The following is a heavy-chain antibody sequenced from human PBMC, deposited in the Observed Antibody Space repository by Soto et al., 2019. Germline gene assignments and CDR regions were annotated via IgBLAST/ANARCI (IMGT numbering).Heavy chain of an antibody. CDR2: ISVSGGST. CDR3: ARNLYSSSWYYFDY. D-gene: IGHD6-13*01. J-gene: IGHJ4*02. CDR1: GFTFGSYA. V-gene: IGHV3-23*01. Sequence: GGSLRLSCAASGFTFGSYAMSWVRQAPGKGLEWVSAISVSGGSTYYADSVKGRFTISRDNSKNTLYLQMNSLRSEDTAVYYCARNLYSSSWYYFDYWGQGTLVTVSS.